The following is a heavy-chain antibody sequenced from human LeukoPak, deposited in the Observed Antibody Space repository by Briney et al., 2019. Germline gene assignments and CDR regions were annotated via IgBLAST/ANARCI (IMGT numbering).Heavy chain of an antibody. V-gene: IGHV3-23*01. CDR2: ISGSGGST. CDR1: GFTFSSYA. CDR3: ARTAISPHPYYYYYYMDV. J-gene: IGHJ6*03. D-gene: IGHD5-18*01. Sequence: PGGSLRLSCAASGFTFSSYAMSWVRQAPGKGLEWVSAISGSGGSTYYADSVKGRFTISRDNSKNTLYLQMNSLRAEDTAVYYCARTAISPHPYYYYYYMDVWGKGTTVTVSS.